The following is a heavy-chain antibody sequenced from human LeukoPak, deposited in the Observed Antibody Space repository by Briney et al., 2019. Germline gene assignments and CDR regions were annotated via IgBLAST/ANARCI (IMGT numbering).Heavy chain of an antibody. V-gene: IGHV4-30-4*08. Sequence: SQTLSLTCTVSGVSISSGDYYWSWIRQPPGKGLEWIGYIYYSGSTYYNPSLKSRVTISVDTSKNQFSLKLSSVTAADTAVYYCAREGGYHNWFDPWGQGTLVTVSS. D-gene: IGHD1-26*01. CDR1: GVSISSGDYY. J-gene: IGHJ5*02. CDR3: AREGGYHNWFDP. CDR2: IYYSGST.